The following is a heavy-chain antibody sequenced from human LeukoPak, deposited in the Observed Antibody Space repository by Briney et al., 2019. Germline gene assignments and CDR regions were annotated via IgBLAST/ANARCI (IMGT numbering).Heavy chain of an antibody. CDR1: GFTFSSSW. CDR3: ATEHWGPNS. D-gene: IGHD3-16*01. CDR2: IKGDGSDK. V-gene: IGHV3-7*01. J-gene: IGHJ4*02. Sequence: GGSLRLSCAASGFTFSSSWMTWVRQAPGKGLEWLANIKGDGSDKNYVDSVKGRSTISRDNAKNSLFLQMSSLRGEDTALYYCATEHWGPNSWGQGTLVTVSS.